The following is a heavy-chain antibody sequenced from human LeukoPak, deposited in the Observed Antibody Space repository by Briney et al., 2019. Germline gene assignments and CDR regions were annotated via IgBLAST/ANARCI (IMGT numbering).Heavy chain of an antibody. D-gene: IGHD3-10*01. V-gene: IGHV4-61*01. CDR3: ARDRGFGEFFDY. J-gene: IGHJ4*02. CDR2: IYYSGST. Sequence: SETLSLTCTVSGGSVSSGSYYWSWIRQPPGKGLEWIGYIYYSGSTNYNPSLKSRVTISVDTSKNQFSLKLSSVTAADTAVYYCARDRGFGEFFDYWGQETLVTVSS. CDR1: GGSVSSGSYY.